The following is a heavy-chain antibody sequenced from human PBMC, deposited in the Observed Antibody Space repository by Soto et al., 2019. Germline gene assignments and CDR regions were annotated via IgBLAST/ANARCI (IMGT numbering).Heavy chain of an antibody. CDR1: GDSITSGSY. D-gene: IGHD6-19*01. J-gene: IGHJ4*03. V-gene: IGHV4-38-2*02. Sequence: SETLSLTCTVSGDSITSGSYWGRIRQPPGEGPEWIASISHGGTTFYNPSLKSRVSISVDSSKNQFSLSLTSVTAADTATYYCARVHVMVVAGSTFDYWGPGTLVTVSS. CDR2: ISHGGTT. CDR3: ARVHVMVVAGSTFDY.